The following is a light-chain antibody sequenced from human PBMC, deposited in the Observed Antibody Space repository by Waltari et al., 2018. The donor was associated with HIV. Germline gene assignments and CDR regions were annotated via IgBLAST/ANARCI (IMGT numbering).Light chain of an antibody. Sequence: DIKMTQSPSSLSASLGNRFIILCQASQGITNYLNWYQQKPGKAPKLLIYRASSLERGVPSRFSGSGSGTYFTFTISSLQHEDIATYYCQQSDNLPLTFGGGTRVEIK. CDR3: QQSDNLPLT. CDR2: RAS. J-gene: IGKJ4*01. CDR1: QGITNY. V-gene: IGKV1-33*01.